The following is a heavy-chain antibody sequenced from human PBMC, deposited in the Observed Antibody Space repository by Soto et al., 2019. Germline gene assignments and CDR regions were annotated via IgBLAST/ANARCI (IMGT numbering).Heavy chain of an antibody. Sequence: QVQLQESGPGLVKPSQTLSLTCTVSGGPINTGGHYWSWISQRPGKGLEWSGYIYYRGSTSYNPSRKSRQVISEGSTXXXLPLKPGSVAXXXXXXXXXAXARGYRGYDGISYFDYWGQRTLVTVSS. V-gene: IGHV4-31*03. J-gene: IGHJ4*02. CDR2: IYYRGST. D-gene: IGHD5-12*01. CDR1: GGPINTGGHY. CDR3: XAXARGYRGYDGISYFDY.